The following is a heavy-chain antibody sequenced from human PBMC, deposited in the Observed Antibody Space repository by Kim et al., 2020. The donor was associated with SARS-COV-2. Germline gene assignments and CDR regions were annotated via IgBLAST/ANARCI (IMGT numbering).Heavy chain of an antibody. J-gene: IGHJ4*02. CDR1: GDSVSSNSAA. D-gene: IGHD6-19*01. V-gene: IGHV6-1*01. CDR3: ARDGVAVAGRGGWNYFDY. CDR2: TYYRSKWYN. Sequence: SQTLSLTCAISGDSVSSNSAAWNWIRQSPSRGLEWLGRTYYRSKWYNDYAVSVKSRITINPDTSKNQFSLQLNSVTPEDTAVYYCARDGVAVAGRGGWNYFDYWGQGTLVTVSS.